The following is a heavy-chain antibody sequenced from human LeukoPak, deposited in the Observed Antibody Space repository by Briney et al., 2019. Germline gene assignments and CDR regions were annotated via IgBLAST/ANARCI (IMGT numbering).Heavy chain of an antibody. CDR1: GGSISSGGYY. CDR3: ARVSVATIQFDP. D-gene: IGHD5-12*01. J-gene: IGHJ5*02. CDR2: IYYSGST. V-gene: IGHV4-31*03. Sequence: SETLSLTCTVSGGSISSGGYYWSWIRQHPGKGLEWIGYIYYSGSTYYNPSLKSRVTISVDTSKNQFSLKLSSVTAADTAVYYCARVSVATIQFDPWGQGTLVTVSA.